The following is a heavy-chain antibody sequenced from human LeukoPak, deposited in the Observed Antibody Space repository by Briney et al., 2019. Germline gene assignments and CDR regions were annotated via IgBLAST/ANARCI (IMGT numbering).Heavy chain of an antibody. D-gene: IGHD2-21*02. CDR1: GFTFSSYA. V-gene: IGHV3-23*01. Sequence: PGGSLRLSCAASGFTFSSYAMSWVRQAPGKGLEWVSAISGSGGSTYYADSVKGRFTISRDNSKNTLYLQMNSLRAEDTAVYYCAKTYCGGDCYFDAFDIWGQGTMVTVSS. CDR2: ISGSGGST. J-gene: IGHJ3*02. CDR3: AKTYCGGDCYFDAFDI.